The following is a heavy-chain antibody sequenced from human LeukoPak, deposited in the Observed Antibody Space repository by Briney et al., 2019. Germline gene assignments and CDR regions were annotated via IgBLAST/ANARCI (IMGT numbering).Heavy chain of an antibody. CDR3: ARVARGYSYGPFDY. Sequence: GGSLRLSCAASGFSFSKSSMLWFRQAPGKGLEWVSYISSSGSTIYYADSVKGRFTISRDNAKNSLYLQMNSLRAEDTAVYYCARVARGYSYGPFDYWGQGTLVTVSS. CDR1: GFSFSKSS. J-gene: IGHJ4*02. D-gene: IGHD5-18*01. CDR2: ISSSGSTI. V-gene: IGHV3-48*03.